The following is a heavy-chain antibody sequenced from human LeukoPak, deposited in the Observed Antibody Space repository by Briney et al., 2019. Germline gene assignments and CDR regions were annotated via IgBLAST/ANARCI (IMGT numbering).Heavy chain of an antibody. CDR1: GFSPSTSGVG. CDR3: AHRLTNNWNYDDFDY. Sequence: SGPTLVNPTQTLTLTCTFSGFSPSTSGVGVGWIRQPPGKALEWLALIYWDDDKRYSPSLKSRLTITKDTSKNQVVLTMTNMDPVDTATSYCAHRLTNNWNYDDFDYWGQGTLVTVSS. D-gene: IGHD1-7*01. CDR2: IYWDDDK. V-gene: IGHV2-5*02. J-gene: IGHJ4*02.